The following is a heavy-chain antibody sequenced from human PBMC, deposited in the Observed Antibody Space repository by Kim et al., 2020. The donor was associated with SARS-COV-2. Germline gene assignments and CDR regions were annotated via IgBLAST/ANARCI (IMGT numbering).Heavy chain of an antibody. Sequence: YGDFVKGRFTIARDNAKNTLYLQMNSLRAEATALYYCAKDKGIAASATDYWGQGTLVTVSS. V-gene: IGHV3-9*01. J-gene: IGHJ4*02. CDR3: AKDKGIAASATDY. D-gene: IGHD6-13*01.